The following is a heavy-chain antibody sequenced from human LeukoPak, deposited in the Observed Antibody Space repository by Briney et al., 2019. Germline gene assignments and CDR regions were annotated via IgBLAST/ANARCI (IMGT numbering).Heavy chain of an antibody. D-gene: IGHD3-10*01. CDR1: GASISSYY. CDR2: FYYSGST. CDR3: ARDRYYYDSGSYSLDY. V-gene: IGHV4-59*01. J-gene: IGHJ4*02. Sequence: SETLSLTCTVSGASISSYYWSWIRQPPGKGLEWIGYFYYSGSTNYNPSLKSRVTISVDTSKNQFSLKLSSVTAADTAVYYCARDRYYYDSGSYSLDYWGQGTLVTVSS.